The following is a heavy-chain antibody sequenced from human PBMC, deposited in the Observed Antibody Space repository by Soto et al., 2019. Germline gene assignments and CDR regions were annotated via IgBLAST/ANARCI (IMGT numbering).Heavy chain of an antibody. Sequence: ASVKVSCKASGYTFSDYYIHWVRQAPGQGLEWMGWINPNSGGTKYAPKFQGGVTMTRDTSITTAYMELSRLRSGDTAVYYCAREPATAKPEGVDFWGQGTLVTSPQ. D-gene: IGHD1-1*01. CDR2: INPNSGGT. J-gene: IGHJ4*02. V-gene: IGHV1-2*02. CDR1: GYTFSDYY. CDR3: AREPATAKPEGVDF.